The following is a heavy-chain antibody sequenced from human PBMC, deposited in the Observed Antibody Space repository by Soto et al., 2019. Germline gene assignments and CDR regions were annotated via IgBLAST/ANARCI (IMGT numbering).Heavy chain of an antibody. CDR2: IWYDGSNK. Sequence: QVQLVESGGGVVQPGRSLRLSCAASGFTFSSYGMHWVRQAPGKGLEWVAVIWYDGSNKYYADSVKGRFTISRDNSKNTLYLQMNSLRAEDTAVYYCARALLYGSGSPGAGSVKRYYCYGMDVWGQGTTVTVSS. J-gene: IGHJ6*02. D-gene: IGHD3-10*01. CDR3: ARALLYGSGSPGAGSVKRYYCYGMDV. V-gene: IGHV3-33*01. CDR1: GFTFSSYG.